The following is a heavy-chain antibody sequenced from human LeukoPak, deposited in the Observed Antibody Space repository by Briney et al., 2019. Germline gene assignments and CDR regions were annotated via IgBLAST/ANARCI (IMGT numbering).Heavy chain of an antibody. CDR3: ATLPQDSSGIPFDY. J-gene: IGHJ4*02. V-gene: IGHV1-24*01. CDR1: GYTLTELS. CDR2: FDPEDGET. D-gene: IGHD3-22*01. Sequence: SVKVSCKVSGYTLTELSMHWVRRAPGKGLEWMGGFDPEDGETIYAQKFQGRVTMTEDTSTDTAYMELSSLRSEDTAVYYCATLPQDSSGIPFDYWGQGTLVTVSS.